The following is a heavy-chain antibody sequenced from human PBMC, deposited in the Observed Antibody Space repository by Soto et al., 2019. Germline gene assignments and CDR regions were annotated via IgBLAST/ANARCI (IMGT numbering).Heavy chain of an antibody. J-gene: IGHJ4*02. CDR3: ARDIGRYNWNGLDY. Sequence: GESLKISCAASGFTFDDYGMSWVRQAPGKGLEWVSGINWNGGSTGYADSVKGRFTISRDNAKNSLYLQMNSLRAEDTALYHCARDIGRYNWNGLDYWGQGTLVTVSS. CDR1: GFTFDDYG. CDR2: INWNGGST. D-gene: IGHD1-1*01. V-gene: IGHV3-20*01.